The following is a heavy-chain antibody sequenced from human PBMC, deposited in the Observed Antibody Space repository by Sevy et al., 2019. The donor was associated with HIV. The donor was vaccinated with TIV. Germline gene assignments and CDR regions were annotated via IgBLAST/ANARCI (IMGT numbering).Heavy chain of an antibody. CDR2: IRRSSIQV. V-gene: IGHV3-21*01. Sequence: GGSLRLSCVASGFTSSDYSMNWVRQAPGKGLEWVSFIRRSSIQVTYADSVKGRFTVYTDSAKNLLYLQMNSLRAEDTAFYYCARTGSHGYDLWGQGTLVTVSS. J-gene: IGHJ4*02. CDR3: ARTGSHGYDL. D-gene: IGHD5-18*01. CDR1: GFTSSDYS.